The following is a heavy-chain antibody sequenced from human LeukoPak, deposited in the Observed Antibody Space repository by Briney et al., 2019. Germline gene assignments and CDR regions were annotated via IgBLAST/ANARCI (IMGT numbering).Heavy chain of an antibody. CDR2: ISNDGSNE. CDR1: GFTFSTHG. D-gene: IGHD6-6*01. V-gene: IGHV3-30*18. CDR3: AKDSSSSNYYYGLDV. Sequence: PGGSLRLSCAASGFTFSTHGMHWVRQAPGTGLEWVTSISNDGSNERYADSVKGRFTISRDNPKNTLYLQMNSLRAEDTAVYYCAKDSSSSNYYYGLDVWGQGTTVTVSS. J-gene: IGHJ6*02.